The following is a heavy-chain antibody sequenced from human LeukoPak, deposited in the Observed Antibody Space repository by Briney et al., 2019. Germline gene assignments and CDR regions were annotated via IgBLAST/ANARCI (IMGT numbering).Heavy chain of an antibody. CDR2: ISGSGGST. J-gene: IGHJ4*02. Sequence: GGSLRLSCAASGFTFSSYGMTWVRQAPGKGLEWVSGISGSGGSTYYEDSVKGRFTISRDNSKNTLYLQMNSLRAEDTAVYYCAKNSGGTCYSHLDYWGQGTLVTVSS. D-gene: IGHD2-15*01. CDR3: AKNSGGTCYSHLDY. V-gene: IGHV3-23*01. CDR1: GFTFSSYG.